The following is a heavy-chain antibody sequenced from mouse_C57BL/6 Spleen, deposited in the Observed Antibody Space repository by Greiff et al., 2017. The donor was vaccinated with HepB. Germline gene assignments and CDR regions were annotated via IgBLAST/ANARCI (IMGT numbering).Heavy chain of an antibody. V-gene: IGHV5-12*01. CDR2: ISNGGGST. Sequence: EVQRVESGGGLVQPGGSLKLSCAASGFTFSDYYMYWVRQTPEKRLEWVAYISNGGGSTYYPDTVKGRFTISRDNAKNTLYLQMSRLKSEDTAMYYCARGYPHYYAMDYWGQGTSVTVSS. J-gene: IGHJ4*01. CDR1: GFTFSDYY. D-gene: IGHD1-2*01. CDR3: ARGYPHYYAMDY.